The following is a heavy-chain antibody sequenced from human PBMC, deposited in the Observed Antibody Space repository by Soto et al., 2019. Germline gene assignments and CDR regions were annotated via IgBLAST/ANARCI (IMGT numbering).Heavy chain of an antibody. CDR1: GFTFSSYA. CDR2: ISGSGGST. D-gene: IGHD3-16*01. Sequence: GGSLRLSCAASGFTFSSYAMSWVRQAPGKGLEWVSAISGSGGSTYYADSVKGRVTISRDNSKNTLYLQMNSLRAEDTAVYYCAKWGQDDYYYYYGMDVWGQGTTVTVSS. CDR3: AKWGQDDYYYYYGMDV. V-gene: IGHV3-23*01. J-gene: IGHJ6*02.